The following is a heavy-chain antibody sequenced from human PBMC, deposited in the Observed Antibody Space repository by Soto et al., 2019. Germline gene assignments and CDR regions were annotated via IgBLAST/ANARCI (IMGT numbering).Heavy chain of an antibody. V-gene: IGHV4-30-2*01. Sequence: PSETLSLTCAFSGGSIRSGGYSLSWIRQPPGKGLEWIGYIYHSGSIYYNPSLKSRVTMTTDTSKNQFSLKVASVTTADTAVYYCVRGGSSLYYAMDVWGQGTTVTVSS. CDR1: GGSIRSGGYS. CDR2: IYHSGSI. J-gene: IGHJ6*02. CDR3: VRGGSSLYYAMDV. D-gene: IGHD6-13*01.